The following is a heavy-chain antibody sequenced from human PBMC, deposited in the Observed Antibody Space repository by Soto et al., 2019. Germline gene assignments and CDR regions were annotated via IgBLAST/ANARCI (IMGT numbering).Heavy chain of an antibody. V-gene: IGHV5-51*01. CDR2: IYPGDSDT. CDR3: ARQDTVPTFDNWFDP. D-gene: IGHD4-4*01. CDR1: GYSFTSYW. Sequence: ESLKISCKGSGYSFTSYWIGWVRQMPGKGLEWMGIIYPGDSDTRYSPSFQGQVTISADKSISTAYLQWSSLKASDTAMYYCARQDTVPTFDNWFDPWGQGTLVTVSS. J-gene: IGHJ5*02.